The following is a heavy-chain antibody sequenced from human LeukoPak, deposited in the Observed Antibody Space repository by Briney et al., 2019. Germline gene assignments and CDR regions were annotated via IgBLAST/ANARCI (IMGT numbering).Heavy chain of an antibody. CDR2: IYYTGDT. Sequence: SETLSLTCTVSGGSISTSIFYWNWIRQHPGKGLEWIGYIYYTGDTFYNPSLKSRVTISLDTSENQFSLKMNSVTAADTALYYCARDRASAGGFDYWGQGTLVTVSS. V-gene: IGHV4-31*03. CDR3: ARDRASAGGFDY. D-gene: IGHD2-15*01. CDR1: GGSISTSIFY. J-gene: IGHJ4*02.